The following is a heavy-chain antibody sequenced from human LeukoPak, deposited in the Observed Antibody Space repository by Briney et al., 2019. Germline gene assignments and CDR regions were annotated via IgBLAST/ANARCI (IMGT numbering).Heavy chain of an antibody. V-gene: IGHV4-59*01. CDR1: GGSLSSYY. D-gene: IGHD4-17*01. CDR3: ARGDGDYGWFDP. CDR2: IYHSGST. Sequence: SETLSLTCTVSGGSLSSYYWSWVRQSPGKGLEWIGYIYHSGSTNYNPSLKSRVTISVDTSKNHFSLKLSSVTAADTAVYYCARGDGDYGWFDPWGQGTLVTVSS. J-gene: IGHJ5*02.